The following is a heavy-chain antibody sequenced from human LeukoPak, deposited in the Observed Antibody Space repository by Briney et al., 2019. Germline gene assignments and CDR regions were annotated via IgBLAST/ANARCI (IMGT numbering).Heavy chain of an antibody. Sequence: SETLSLTCTVSGGSISSGDYYWSWIRQPPGKGLEWIGYIYYSGSTYYNPSLKSRVTISVDTSKNQFSLKLSSVTAADTAVYYCARGVYYYDSSNAFDIWGQGTMVTVSS. V-gene: IGHV4-30-4*01. D-gene: IGHD3-22*01. CDR1: GGSISSGDYY. CDR3: ARGVYYYDSSNAFDI. J-gene: IGHJ3*02. CDR2: IYYSGST.